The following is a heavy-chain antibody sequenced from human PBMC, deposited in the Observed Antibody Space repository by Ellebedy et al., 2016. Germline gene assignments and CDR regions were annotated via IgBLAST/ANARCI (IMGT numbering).Heavy chain of an antibody. CDR1: GGSISSSSYY. Sequence: GSLRLSXTVSGGSISSSSYYWGWIRQPPGKGLEWIGSIYYSGSTYYNPSLKSRVTISVDTSKNQFSLKLSSVTAADTAVYYCASQGLEWELDYWGQGTLVTVSS. CDR3: ASQGLEWELDY. J-gene: IGHJ4*02. V-gene: IGHV4-39*01. D-gene: IGHD1-26*01. CDR2: IYYSGST.